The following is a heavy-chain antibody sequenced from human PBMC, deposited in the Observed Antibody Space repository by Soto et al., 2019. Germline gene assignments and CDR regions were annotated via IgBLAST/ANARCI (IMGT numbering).Heavy chain of an antibody. D-gene: IGHD5-18*01. J-gene: IGHJ6*02. CDR2: IIPVFGTV. CDR1: GGTLSSYV. Sequence: SVKVSCKASGGTLSSYVISWVRQAPGQGLEWMGGIIPVFGTVNYAQKFQGRVTITADESTTTAYMELRSLRSEDAAVYYCARAQRIQLWASGMDVWGQGTTVTVPS. V-gene: IGHV1-69*13. CDR3: ARAQRIQLWASGMDV.